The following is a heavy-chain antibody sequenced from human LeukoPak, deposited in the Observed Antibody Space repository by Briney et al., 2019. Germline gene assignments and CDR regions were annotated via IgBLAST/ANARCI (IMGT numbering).Heavy chain of an antibody. CDR3: ARGEGLGTTNGGYYFAY. D-gene: IGHD1-26*01. CDR2: IKQDGSDK. J-gene: IGHJ4*02. Sequence: GGSLRLSCATSGFTFSNYWMSWVRRAPGKGLEWVANIKQDGSDKYYVDSVKGRFTISRDNAKNSLYLQMNTLRAEDTAVYYCARGEGLGTTNGGYYFAYWGQGSLVIVSS. V-gene: IGHV3-7*01. CDR1: GFTFSNYW.